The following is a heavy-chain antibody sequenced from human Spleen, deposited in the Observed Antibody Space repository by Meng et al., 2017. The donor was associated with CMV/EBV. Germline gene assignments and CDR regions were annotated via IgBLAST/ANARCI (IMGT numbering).Heavy chain of an antibody. CDR3: ARGGRVFSVVMDYFDY. CDR2: SSHSGSA. Sequence: GSLRLSCVVSGGSFSDYYWTWIRQSPGKGLEWIGESSHSGSAKYNPSLKSRVSISVDTSKNQFSLRLSSVTAADTAVYYCARGGRVFSVVMDYFDYWGQGTLVTVSS. V-gene: IGHV4-34*01. J-gene: IGHJ4*02. D-gene: IGHD4-23*01. CDR1: GGSFSDYY.